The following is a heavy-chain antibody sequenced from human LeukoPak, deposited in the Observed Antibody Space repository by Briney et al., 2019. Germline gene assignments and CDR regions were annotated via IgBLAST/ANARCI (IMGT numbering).Heavy chain of an antibody. D-gene: IGHD4-17*01. CDR3: ATVKYDYGDPVGWFDP. Sequence: PGGSLRLSCAASGFPFSASAMTWVCQAPGKGLEWVSHILSTGTTYYADSVRGRFTISRDNSKNTLYLLMTSLRADDTAVYYCATVKYDYGDPVGWFDPWGQGTLVTVSS. CDR2: ILSTGTT. J-gene: IGHJ5*02. V-gene: IGHV3-23*01. CDR1: GFPFSASA.